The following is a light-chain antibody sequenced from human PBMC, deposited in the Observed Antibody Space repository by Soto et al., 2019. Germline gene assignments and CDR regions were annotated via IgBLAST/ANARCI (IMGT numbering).Light chain of an antibody. CDR1: NSNIGAGYD. CDR3: QSYDSSLGGWV. Sequence: QSVLTQPPSVSGAPGQRVTISCTGYNSNIGAGYDVHWYQQLPGTAPKLLIYGNSNRPSGIPDRFSASKSGTSASLAITGFQAEDEADYYCQSYDSSLGGWVFGGGTKLTVL. J-gene: IGLJ3*02. CDR2: GNS. V-gene: IGLV1-40*01.